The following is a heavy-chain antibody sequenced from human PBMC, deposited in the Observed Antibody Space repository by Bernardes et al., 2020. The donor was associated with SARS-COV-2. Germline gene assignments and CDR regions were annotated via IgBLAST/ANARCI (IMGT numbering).Heavy chain of an antibody. D-gene: IGHD3-9*01. J-gene: IGHJ4*02. Sequence: SETLSLTCTVSGGSISSGSYYWSWIRQPAGKGLEWIGRIYTSGSTNYNPSLKSRVTISVDTSKNQFSLKLSSVTAADTAVYYCARGVALRYFDWSYWHYFDYWGQGTLVTVSS. CDR1: GGSISSGSYY. CDR2: IYTSGST. V-gene: IGHV4-61*02. CDR3: ARGVALRYFDWSYWHYFDY.